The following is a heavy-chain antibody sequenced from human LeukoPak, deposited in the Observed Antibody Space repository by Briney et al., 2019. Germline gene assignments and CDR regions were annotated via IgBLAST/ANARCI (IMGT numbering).Heavy chain of an antibody. Sequence: GGSLRLSCEASGFPFSDYAMTWVRQAPGKGLEWVSSIKGSGGGSSYADSVKGRFTMTRDNSKNTLYLQMNSLRAEDTAVYYCAKSQDIVVVVAANPSDYWGQGTLVAVSS. CDR3: AKSQDIVVVVAANPSDY. CDR1: GFPFSDYA. D-gene: IGHD2-15*01. CDR2: IKGSGGGS. V-gene: IGHV3-23*01. J-gene: IGHJ4*02.